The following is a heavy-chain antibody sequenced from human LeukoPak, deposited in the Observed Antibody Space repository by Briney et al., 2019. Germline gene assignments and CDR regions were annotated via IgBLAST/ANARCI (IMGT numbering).Heavy chain of an antibody. D-gene: IGHD3-9*01. V-gene: IGHV3-66*01. CDR2: IYTGGST. CDR3: AGAPLTGYYNPLNY. Sequence: GGSLRLSCAASGFDVSSNYMSWVRQAPGQGLEWVSVIYTGGSTYYADSVKGRFTISRDNSKNMLFLQMNSLRAEDTAVYYCAGAPLTGYYNPLNYWGQGTLVTVSS. J-gene: IGHJ4*02. CDR1: GFDVSSNY.